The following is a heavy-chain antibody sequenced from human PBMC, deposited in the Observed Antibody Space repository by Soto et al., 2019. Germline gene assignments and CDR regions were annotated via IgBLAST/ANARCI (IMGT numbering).Heavy chain of an antibody. CDR2: ISDSGGLT. V-gene: IGHV3-23*01. CDR1: GFAVSSHP. J-gene: IGHJ3*02. Sequence: XGALTLTSAASGFAVSSHPKSWVRQAPERGLEWVSGISDSGGLTYNADSVKGRFTISRDNSKNTLYLQMNSLRAEDTALYYCERRDFGSSRSFDIWGQGTMVTVSS. D-gene: IGHD6-6*01. CDR3: ERRDFGSSRSFDI.